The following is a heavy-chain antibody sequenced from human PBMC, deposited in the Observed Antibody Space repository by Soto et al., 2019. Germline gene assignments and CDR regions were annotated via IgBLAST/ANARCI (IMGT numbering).Heavy chain of an antibody. D-gene: IGHD6-19*01. CDR2: ISYDGSNK. Sequence: PGGSLRLSCAASGFTFSSYGMHWVRQAPGKGLEWVAVISYDGSNKYYADSVKGRFTISRDNSKNTLYLQMNSLRAEDTAVYYCANSADSSGWLDYWGQGTLVTVSS. CDR1: GFTFSSYG. V-gene: IGHV3-30*18. J-gene: IGHJ4*02. CDR3: ANSADSSGWLDY.